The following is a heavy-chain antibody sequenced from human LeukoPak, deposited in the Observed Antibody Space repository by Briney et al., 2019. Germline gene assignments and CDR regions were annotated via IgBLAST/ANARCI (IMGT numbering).Heavy chain of an antibody. Sequence: PSETLSLTCTVSSGSISSYYWSWIRQPPGKGLEWIGYVCYSGSANYNPSLKSRVTISVDTSKNQFSLKLSSVTAADTAVYYCARHEKLGQFGHWGQGTLVTVSS. V-gene: IGHV4-59*08. D-gene: IGHD3-10*01. J-gene: IGHJ4*02. CDR2: VCYSGSA. CDR3: ARHEKLGQFGH. CDR1: SGSISSYY.